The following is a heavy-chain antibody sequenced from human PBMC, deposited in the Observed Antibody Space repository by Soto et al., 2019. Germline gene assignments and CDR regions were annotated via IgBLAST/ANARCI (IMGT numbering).Heavy chain of an antibody. J-gene: IGHJ5*02. D-gene: IGHD3-9*01. CDR3: ARGFLLSIGKPFDP. CDR2: IYNIGRT. V-gene: IGHV4-59*12. CDR1: DSISTYY. Sequence: SETLSLTCTVDSISTYYWNWIRQPPGKGLEWIGYIYNIGRTNYNPSLKGRVTISIDTSKNQFSLKLSSVTAADTAVYYCARGFLLSIGKPFDPWGQGTLVTVSS.